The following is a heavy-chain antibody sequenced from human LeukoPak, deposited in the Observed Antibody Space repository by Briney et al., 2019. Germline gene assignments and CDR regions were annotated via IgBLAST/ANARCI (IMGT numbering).Heavy chain of an antibody. J-gene: IGHJ5*02. CDR3: ARSDIVVVPAAIPRYNWFDP. V-gene: IGHV1-69*13. Sequence: SVKVSYKDSGGAFNSYAISWVRQAPGQGGEWMGGIIAIFGTANYAQKFQGRVTITAYESTSTAYMELSSLRSEHTAVYYCARSDIVVVPAAIPRYNWFDPWGQGTLVTVSS. CDR1: GGAFNSYA. D-gene: IGHD2-2*02. CDR2: IIAIFGTA.